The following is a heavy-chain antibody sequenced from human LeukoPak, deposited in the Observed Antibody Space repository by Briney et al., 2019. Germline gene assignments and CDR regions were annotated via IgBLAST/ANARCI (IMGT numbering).Heavy chain of an antibody. CDR3: ARDGDYDILTGSFDY. Sequence: GASVKVSCKASGGTFSSYAISWVRQAPGQGLEWMGGIIPIFSTANYAQKFQGRVTITADESTSTAYMELSSLRSEDTAVYYCARDGDYDILTGSFDYWGQGTLVTVSS. CDR2: IIPIFSTA. V-gene: IGHV1-69*01. CDR1: GGTFSSYA. J-gene: IGHJ4*02. D-gene: IGHD3-9*01.